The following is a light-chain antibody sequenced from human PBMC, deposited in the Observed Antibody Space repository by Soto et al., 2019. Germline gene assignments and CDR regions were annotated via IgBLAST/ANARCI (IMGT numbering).Light chain of an antibody. Sequence: QPASVSGSPGQSITISCTGTSSDLGSYNLVSWYQQHPGKAPRVMIYEGSKRPSGVSNRFSGSKSDNTASLTISGLPAEDDADYYCCSYAGSSTWVFGGGTKLTVL. V-gene: IGLV2-23*01. CDR1: SSDLGSYNL. CDR2: EGS. CDR3: CSYAGSSTWV. J-gene: IGLJ3*02.